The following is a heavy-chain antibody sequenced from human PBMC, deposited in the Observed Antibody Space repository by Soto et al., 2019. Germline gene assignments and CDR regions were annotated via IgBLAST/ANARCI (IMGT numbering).Heavy chain of an antibody. J-gene: IGHJ5*02. CDR3: ARVAGGGWFDP. V-gene: IGHV3-33*01. CDR1: GFTFSSYG. CDR2: IWYDGSNK. D-gene: IGHD1-26*01. Sequence: QVQLVESGGGVVQPGRSLRLSCAASGFTFSSYGMHWVRQAPGKGLEWVAVIWYDGSNKYYADSVKGRFTISRDNSKNTLYLQMNSLRAEDTAVYYCARVAGGGWFDPWGQGTLVTVSS.